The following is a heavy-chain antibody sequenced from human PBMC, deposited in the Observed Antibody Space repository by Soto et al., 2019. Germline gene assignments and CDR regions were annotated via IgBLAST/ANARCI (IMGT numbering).Heavy chain of an antibody. D-gene: IGHD7-27*01. CDR1: GGSISRSSFF. V-gene: IGHV4-39*07. CDR2: IGNIYYSGST. CDR3: ARVPGP. Sequence: PSETLSLTCTVSGGSISRSSFFWGWIRQPPGKGLEWIGSIGNIYYSGSTYYNPSLKSRVTISVDRSKNQFSLKLSSVTAADTAVYYCARVPGPWGQGTLVTVSS. J-gene: IGHJ5*02.